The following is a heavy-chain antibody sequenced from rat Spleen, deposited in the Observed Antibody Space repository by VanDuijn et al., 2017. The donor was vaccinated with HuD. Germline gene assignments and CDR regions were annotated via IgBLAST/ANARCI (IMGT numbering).Heavy chain of an antibody. V-gene: IGHV5-46*01. CDR3: SRDRTYYGYTLDY. D-gene: IGHD1-9*01. J-gene: IGHJ2*01. Sequence: EVQLVESGGGLAQPGRSLKLSCAASGFTFSSFPMAWVRQAPTKGLEWVATISISGGSTYYRDSVKGRFTISRDNAKSTLYLQMNSLRSEDTATYYCSRDRTYYGYTLDYWGQGVMVTVSS. CDR1: GFTFSSFP. CDR2: ISISGGST.